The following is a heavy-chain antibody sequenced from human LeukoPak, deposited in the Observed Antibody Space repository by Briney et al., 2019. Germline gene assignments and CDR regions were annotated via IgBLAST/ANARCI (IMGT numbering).Heavy chain of an antibody. CDR2: TYYRSRWYS. CDR1: GDTFSSNSAA. V-gene: IGHV6-1*01. J-gene: IGHJ4*02. CDR3: ASGVAGLLDY. Sequence: SQTLSLTCALSGDTFSSNSAAWAWIRQSPSRGIEWLGSTYYRSRWYSDYAVSVKSRITIIPDTSKNQFSLQLNSVTPEDRAVYYCASGVAGLLDYWGQGALVTVSS. D-gene: IGHD2-15*01.